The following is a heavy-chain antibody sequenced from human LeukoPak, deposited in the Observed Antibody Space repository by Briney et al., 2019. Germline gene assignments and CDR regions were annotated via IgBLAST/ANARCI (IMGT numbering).Heavy chain of an antibody. CDR1: GYSISSGYY. J-gene: IGHJ4*02. CDR2: IYHSGST. D-gene: IGHD4-17*01. Sequence: SETLSLTCTVSGYSISSGYYWGWIRQPPGKGLEWIGSIYHSGSTYYNPSLKGRVTISVDTSKNQFSLKLSSVTAADTAIYYCARGIESYGDYGYWGQGILVTVSS. V-gene: IGHV4-38-2*02. CDR3: ARGIESYGDYGY.